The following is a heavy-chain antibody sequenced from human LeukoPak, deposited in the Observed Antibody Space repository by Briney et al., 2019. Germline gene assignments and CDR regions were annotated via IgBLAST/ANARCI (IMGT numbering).Heavy chain of an antibody. CDR2: ISNDGGGT. Sequence: GGSLRLSCAASGFIFNNYGLIWVRQAPGKGLEWVSAISNDGGGTNYADFVKGRFTISRDNSKNTLFLQMNSLRAEDTALYYCAKDGWDIVGATTRYYYYYMDVWGKGTTVTVSS. D-gene: IGHD1-26*01. V-gene: IGHV3-23*01. CDR3: AKDGWDIVGATTRYYYYYMDV. CDR1: GFIFNNYG. J-gene: IGHJ6*03.